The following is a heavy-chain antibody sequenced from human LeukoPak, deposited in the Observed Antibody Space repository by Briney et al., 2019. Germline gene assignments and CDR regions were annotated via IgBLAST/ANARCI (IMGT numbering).Heavy chain of an antibody. D-gene: IGHD1-26*01. CDR2: ITNSGTHI. CDR1: GFTFSSFN. CDR3: ARDPYSGNYGNDYYYYMDV. J-gene: IGHJ6*03. Sequence: GGSLRLSCAASGFTFSSFNMNWVRQAPGKAMEWVSSITNSGTHIFYADSVRGRFTISRDNAKNSLYLQMDSLGPDDTVVYYCARDPYSGNYGNDYYYYMDVWGKGTTVTVSS. V-gene: IGHV3-21*01.